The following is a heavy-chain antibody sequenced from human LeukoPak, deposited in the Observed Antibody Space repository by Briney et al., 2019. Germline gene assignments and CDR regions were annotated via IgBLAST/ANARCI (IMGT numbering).Heavy chain of an antibody. CDR3: ARVLGVSPYYFDY. CDR2: IYYSGSD. J-gene: IGHJ4*02. Sequence: PSETLSLTCTVSVDSIRSGGYYWSWIRQPPGKGLEWIGYIYYSGSDYYDPSLKSRTTISVDTSKNQFSLKLSSVTAADTAVYYCARVLGVSPYYFDYWGQGTLVTVSS. D-gene: IGHD3-16*01. V-gene: IGHV4-31*03. CDR1: VDSIRSGGYY.